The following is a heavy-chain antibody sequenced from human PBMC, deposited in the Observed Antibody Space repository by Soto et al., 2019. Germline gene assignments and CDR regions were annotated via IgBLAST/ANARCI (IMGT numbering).Heavy chain of an antibody. Sequence: SETLSLICAVYGGSFSGYYWSWIRQPPGKGLEWIGEINHSGSTNYNPSLKSRVTISVDTSKNQFSLKLSSVTAADTAVYYCARSNYYDSSGYDYWGQGTLVTVSS. J-gene: IGHJ4*02. CDR1: GGSFSGYY. D-gene: IGHD3-22*01. V-gene: IGHV4-34*01. CDR3: ARSNYYDSSGYDY. CDR2: INHSGST.